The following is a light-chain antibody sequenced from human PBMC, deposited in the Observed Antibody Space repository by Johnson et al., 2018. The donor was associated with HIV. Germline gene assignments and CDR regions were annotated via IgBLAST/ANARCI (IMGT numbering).Light chain of an antibody. J-gene: IGLJ1*01. Sequence: QSVLTQPPSVSAAPGQTVTISCSGSSSNIGNNYVSWYQQLPGTVPKLLIYDNNKRPSGIPDRFSGSKSGTSATLGITGLQTGDEADYYCGTWDSGLGAYVFGTGTKVTVL. CDR3: GTWDSGLGAYV. V-gene: IGLV1-51*01. CDR1: SSNIGNNY. CDR2: DNN.